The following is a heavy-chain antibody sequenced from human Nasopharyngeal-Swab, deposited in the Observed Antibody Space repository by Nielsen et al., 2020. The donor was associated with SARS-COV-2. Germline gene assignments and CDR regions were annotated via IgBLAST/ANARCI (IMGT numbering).Heavy chain of an antibody. CDR1: GGSISSYY. D-gene: IGHD3/OR15-3a*01. J-gene: IGHJ4*02. V-gene: IGHV4-59*01. CDR2: IYYSGST. Sequence: SETLSLTCTVSGGSISSYYWSWIRQPPGKGLEWIGYIYYSGSTNYNPSLKSRVTISVDTSKNQLSLKLTSVTAADTAVYYCARGRGTRSYFDYWGQGTQVTVPS. CDR3: ARGRGTRSYFDY.